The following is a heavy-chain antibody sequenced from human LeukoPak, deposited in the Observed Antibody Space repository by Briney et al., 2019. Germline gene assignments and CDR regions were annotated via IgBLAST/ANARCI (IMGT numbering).Heavy chain of an antibody. CDR3: VGGATFGSDFDY. CDR2: ISWNSGSI. J-gene: IGHJ4*02. CDR1: GFTFDDYA. V-gene: IGHV3-9*01. Sequence: GRSLRLSCAASGFTFDDYATHWVRQAPGKGLEWVSGISWNSGSIGYADSVKGRFTISRDNAKNSLYLQMNSLRAEDTAVYYWVGGATFGSDFDYWGQGTLVTVSS. D-gene: IGHD1-26*01.